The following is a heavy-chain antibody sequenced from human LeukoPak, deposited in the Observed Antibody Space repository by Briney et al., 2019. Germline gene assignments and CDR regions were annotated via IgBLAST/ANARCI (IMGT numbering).Heavy chain of an antibody. J-gene: IGHJ3*02. V-gene: IGHV4-39*07. CDR3: ARDYTMTHAFDI. CDR1: GGSISSSSYY. D-gene: IGHD3-22*01. CDR2: IYYSGST. Sequence: SETLSLTCTVSGGSISSSSYYWGWIRQPPGKGLEWIGSIYYSGSTNYNPSLESRVTISVDTSKNQVSLKLSSVTAADTAVYYCARDYTMTHAFDIWGQGTMVTVSS.